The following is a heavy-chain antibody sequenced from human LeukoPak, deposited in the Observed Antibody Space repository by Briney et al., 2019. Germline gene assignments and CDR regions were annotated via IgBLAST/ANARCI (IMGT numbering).Heavy chain of an antibody. CDR3: ARRSVGIGFDY. Sequence: ASVKVSCKASGYTFTGNYLNWVRQAPGQGLEWMGRINPSSGGANYGQKFQGRVTMTRDTSITTAYMELSRLRSDDTAVYYCARRSVGIGFDYWGQGTLVTVSS. V-gene: IGHV1-2*06. CDR1: GYTFTGNY. J-gene: IGHJ4*02. CDR2: INPSSGGA. D-gene: IGHD7-27*01.